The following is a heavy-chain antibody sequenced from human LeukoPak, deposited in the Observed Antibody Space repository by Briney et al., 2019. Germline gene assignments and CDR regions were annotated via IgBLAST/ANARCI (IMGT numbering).Heavy chain of an antibody. CDR1: GYTFTDYY. J-gene: IGHJ4*02. Sequence: ASVKVSCKASGYTFTDYYMHWVRQAPGQGLEWMGWINPNRGGTNYAQKFQGRVTMTRDTSISTAYMELSRLRSDDTAVYYCARIYCSSTSCYYFDYWGQGTLVTVSS. V-gene: IGHV1-2*02. CDR2: INPNRGGT. CDR3: ARIYCSSTSCYYFDY. D-gene: IGHD2-2*01.